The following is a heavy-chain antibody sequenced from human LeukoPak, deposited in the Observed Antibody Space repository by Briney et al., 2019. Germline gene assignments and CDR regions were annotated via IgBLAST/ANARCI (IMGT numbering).Heavy chain of an antibody. Sequence: GGSLRLSCAASGFTVSSNYVSWVRQAPGKGLEWVSVIYSGGSTYYADSVKGRFTISRDNSKNTLYLQMNSLRAEDTAVYYCAKNYYDSSAYYVDYWGQGTLVTVSS. J-gene: IGHJ4*02. CDR2: IYSGGST. CDR3: AKNYYDSSAYYVDY. D-gene: IGHD3-22*01. CDR1: GFTVSSNY. V-gene: IGHV3-53*01.